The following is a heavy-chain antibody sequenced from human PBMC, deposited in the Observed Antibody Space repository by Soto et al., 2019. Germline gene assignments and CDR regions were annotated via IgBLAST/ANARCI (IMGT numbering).Heavy chain of an antibody. V-gene: IGHV4-34*01. J-gene: IGHJ4*02. CDR1: GGSFSGYY. CDR3: ARGLSVRDSRRLRY. CDR2: INHSGGT. Sequence: QVQLQQWGAGLLKPSETLSLTCAVYGGSFSGYYWSWIRQPPGKGLEWIGEINHSGGTNYNPSLTSLVTLSEDTPKTQFSLRLSSVTAADTAVYYCARGLSVRDSRRLRYWGQGTLVTVSS. D-gene: IGHD3-22*01.